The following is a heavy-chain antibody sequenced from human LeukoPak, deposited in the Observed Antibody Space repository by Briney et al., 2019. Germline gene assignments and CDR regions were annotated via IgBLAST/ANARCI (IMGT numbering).Heavy chain of an antibody. V-gene: IGHV4-39*01. CDR2: IHYDGAT. J-gene: IGHJ4*02. D-gene: IGHD5-18*01. Sequence: SETLSLTCSVSGGSISGRRYYWGWIRQPPGRGLEWIGSIHYDGATYYNPSLKSRVTMSVDTSKNQVSLKLRSGTAADTAVYYCARAGGTQLWLRGTLDYWGQGTLVTVSS. CDR1: GGSISGRRYY. CDR3: ARAGGTQLWLRGTLDY.